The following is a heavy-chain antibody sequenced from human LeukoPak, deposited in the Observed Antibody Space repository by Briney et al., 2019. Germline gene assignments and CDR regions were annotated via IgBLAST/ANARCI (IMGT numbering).Heavy chain of an antibody. Sequence: GGSLRLSCAASGFTFSSYAMSWVRQAPGEGLEWVSAISGSGGSTYYADSVKGRFTISRDNSKNTLYLQMNSLRAEDTAVYYCAKDPSYCTNGVCPRYYYYYGMDVWGQGTTVTVSS. J-gene: IGHJ6*02. CDR3: AKDPSYCTNGVCPRYYYYYGMDV. CDR1: GFTFSSYA. CDR2: ISGSGGST. V-gene: IGHV3-23*01. D-gene: IGHD2-8*01.